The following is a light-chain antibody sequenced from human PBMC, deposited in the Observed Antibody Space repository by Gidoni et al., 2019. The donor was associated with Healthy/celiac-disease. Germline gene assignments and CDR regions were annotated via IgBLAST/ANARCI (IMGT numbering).Light chain of an antibody. CDR2: KAS. CDR3: QQYTSYLST. Sequence: DIQMTQSTSTLSASVGDRVTITCRASQSISSWLAWYQQKPGKAPKLLIYKASNLESGVPSRFSGSGSGSYFPLTISSLPPDDFATYYFQQYTSYLSTFGQGTKLEI. J-gene: IGKJ2*01. CDR1: QSISSW. V-gene: IGKV1-5*03.